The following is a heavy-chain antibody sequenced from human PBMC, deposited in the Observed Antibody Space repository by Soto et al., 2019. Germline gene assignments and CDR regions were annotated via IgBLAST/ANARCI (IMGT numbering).Heavy chain of an antibody. V-gene: IGHV4-59*01. CDR3: ALRSMAVVPEY. D-gene: IGHD3-22*01. CDR2: LYYGRSA. Sequence: QVQLQESGPGLVEPSETLSLTCAVSGDSISSYYCMWIRQPPGKGLESIGYLYYGRSAKYNPSLKRRVTLTVDKSTNQCSLTLSSMTAADTAVYYCALRSMAVVPEYWGQGTLVTVSS. CDR1: GDSISSYY. J-gene: IGHJ4*02.